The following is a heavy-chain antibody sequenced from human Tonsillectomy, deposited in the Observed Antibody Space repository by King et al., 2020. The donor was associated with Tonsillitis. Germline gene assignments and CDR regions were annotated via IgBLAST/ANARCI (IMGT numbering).Heavy chain of an antibody. CDR1: GFTFSSYT. Sequence: VQLVESGGGLVKPGGSLRLSCAASGFTFSSYTMNWVRQAPGKGLEWVSSISSRSTYIYYADSVKGRFTISRDNAKNSLYLQMNSLRAEDTAVYYCARDAGPFDYESSGSPAYWGQGTLVTVSS. V-gene: IGHV3-21*01. D-gene: IGHD3-22*01. CDR3: ARDAGPFDYESSGSPAY. J-gene: IGHJ4*02. CDR2: ISSRSTYI.